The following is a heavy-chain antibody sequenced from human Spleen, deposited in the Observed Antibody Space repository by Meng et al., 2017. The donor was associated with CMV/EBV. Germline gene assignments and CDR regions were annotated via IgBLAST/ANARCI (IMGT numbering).Heavy chain of an antibody. CDR3: ARGPHKASAGTGPDY. J-gene: IGHJ4*02. Sequence: GGSLRLSCSASGFIFSDYYMSWIRQAPGKGLEWVSYINVGGDIISYADSLKGRFTISRDNAKNSLYLQMNNLRVGDTAVYYCARGPHKASAGTGPDYWGQGTLVTVSS. D-gene: IGHD6-13*01. CDR2: INVGGDII. V-gene: IGHV3-11*01. CDR1: GFIFSDYY.